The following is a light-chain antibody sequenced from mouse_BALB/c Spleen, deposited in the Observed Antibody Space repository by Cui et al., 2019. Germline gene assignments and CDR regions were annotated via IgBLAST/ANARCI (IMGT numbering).Light chain of an antibody. CDR2: RAN. Sequence: DIKMTQSPSSMYASLGERVTITCKASQDINSYLSWFQQKPGKSPKTLIYRANRLVDGVPVRFSGSGSGKDYSLTISSLEYEDMGIYYCLQYDEFPWTFGGGTKLEIK. J-gene: IGKJ1*01. CDR1: QDINSY. CDR3: LQYDEFPWT. V-gene: IGKV14-111*01.